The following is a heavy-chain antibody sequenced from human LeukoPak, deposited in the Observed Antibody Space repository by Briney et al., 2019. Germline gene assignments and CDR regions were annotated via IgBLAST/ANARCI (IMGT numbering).Heavy chain of an antibody. J-gene: IGHJ6*02. CDR3: ARDSTGSMDV. Sequence: PSETLSLTCTVSDGSISSGGYYWSWIRQHPGKGLEWIGYIYYSGSTYYNPSLKSRVTISVDTSKNQFSLKLSSVTAADTAVYYCARDSTGSMDVWGQGTTVTVSS. CDR2: IYYSGST. CDR1: DGSISSGGYY. V-gene: IGHV4-31*03.